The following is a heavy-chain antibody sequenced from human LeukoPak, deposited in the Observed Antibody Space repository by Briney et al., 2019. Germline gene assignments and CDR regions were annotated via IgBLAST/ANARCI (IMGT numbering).Heavy chain of an antibody. CDR2: VKSTSGST. Sequence: ASVKVSCQTSGYIFSNYDTNWVRQAPGEGLEWMGWVKSTSGSTAIARRFQGRVSMTRDTSTNTAHMELSGLTSEDTAVFYCARGVRGGAGYSYGFYFDYWGQGTPLIVSS. D-gene: IGHD5-18*01. CDR1: GYIFSNYD. CDR3: ARGVRGGAGYSYGFYFDY. J-gene: IGHJ4*02. V-gene: IGHV1-8*01.